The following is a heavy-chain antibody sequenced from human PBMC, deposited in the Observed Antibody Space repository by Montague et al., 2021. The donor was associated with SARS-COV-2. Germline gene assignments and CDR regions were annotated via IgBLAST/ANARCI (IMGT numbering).Heavy chain of an antibody. CDR1: GFSLSTKGMC. Sequence: LGKPTQTLTLTCSFSGFSLSTKGMCVNWIRQPPGKGLEWIGSIYYSGTTYHNPSLKSRVTISVDTSKNQFSLKLSSVTAADTAVYFCARHRDNLGSLNWFAPWGQGTLVTVSS. CDR3: ARHRDNLGSLNWFAP. D-gene: IGHD3-16*01. V-gene: IGHV4-30-2*03. CDR2: IYYSGTT. J-gene: IGHJ5*02.